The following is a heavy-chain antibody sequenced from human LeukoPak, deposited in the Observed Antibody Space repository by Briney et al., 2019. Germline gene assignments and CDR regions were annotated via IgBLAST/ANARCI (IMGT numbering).Heavy chain of an antibody. CDR2: IGYDGTNK. CDR3: AKDRGGTYSYYYYYMDV. Sequence: PGGSLRLSCAASGFTFITYDITWVRQAPAKGLKWVAFIGYDGTNKYYADSVQGRFTISRDNSKNTLYLQMNSLRTEDTAVYYCAKDRGGTYSYYYYYMDVWGKGTTVTVSS. V-gene: IGHV3-30*02. CDR1: GFTFITYD. D-gene: IGHD1-26*01. J-gene: IGHJ6*03.